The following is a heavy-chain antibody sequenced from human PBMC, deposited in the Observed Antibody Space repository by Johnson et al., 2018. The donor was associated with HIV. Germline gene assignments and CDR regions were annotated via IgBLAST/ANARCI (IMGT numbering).Heavy chain of an antibody. D-gene: IGHD2-8*01. V-gene: IGHV3-7*01. CDR3: ARDNIVLMVGGAFDV. J-gene: IGHJ3*01. CDR2: IKQDGSEK. CDR1: GFTFSSYS. Sequence: VQLVESGGGVVQPGRSLRLSCAASGFTFSSYSIHWVRQAPGQGLEWVANIKQDGSEKYSVDSVKGRFTISRDNAKNSLYLQMNSLRAEDTAVYYCARDNIVLMVGGAFDVWGQGTMVTVSS.